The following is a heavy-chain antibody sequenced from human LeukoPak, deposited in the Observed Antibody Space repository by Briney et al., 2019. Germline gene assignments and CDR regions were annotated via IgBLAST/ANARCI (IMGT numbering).Heavy chain of an antibody. V-gene: IGHV3-30*18. D-gene: IGHD6-19*01. CDR1: GFTFSSYG. Sequence: GGSLRLSCAASGFTFSSYGMHWVRQAPGKGLEGVAVISYDGSNKYYADSVKGRFTISRDNSKNTLYLQMNSLRAEDTAVYYCAKDCSSSACFDYWGQGTPVTVSS. CDR2: ISYDGSNK. CDR3: AKDCSSSACFDY. J-gene: IGHJ4*02.